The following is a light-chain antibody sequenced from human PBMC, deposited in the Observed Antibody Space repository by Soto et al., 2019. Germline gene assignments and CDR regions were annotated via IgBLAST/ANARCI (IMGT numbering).Light chain of an antibody. J-gene: IGKJ4*01. CDR1: QSVSSSY. CDR3: QQYGSSPDT. V-gene: IGKV3-20*01. Sequence: EIVLTQSPGTLSLSPGERATLSCRASQSVSSSYLAWYQQKPGQAPRLLIYGASSRATGIPDRFSGSGSGTDFTLTISRLEPEDFVVYYCQQYGSSPDTFGGGTKVDIK. CDR2: GAS.